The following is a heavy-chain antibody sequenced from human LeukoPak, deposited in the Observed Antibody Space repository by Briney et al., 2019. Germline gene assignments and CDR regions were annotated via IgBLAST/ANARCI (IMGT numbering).Heavy chain of an antibody. D-gene: IGHD6-19*01. CDR3: AKVSEPVLTIAVAGFFDY. CDR2: ISWNGDII. J-gene: IGHJ4*02. Sequence: GGSLRLSCAASGFTFDDYAMHWVRQAPGKGLEWVSGISWNGDIIGYADSVKGRFTISRDNSKNTLYLQMNSLRAEDTAVYYCAKVSEPVLTIAVAGFFDYWGQGTLVTVSS. CDR1: GFTFDDYA. V-gene: IGHV3-9*01.